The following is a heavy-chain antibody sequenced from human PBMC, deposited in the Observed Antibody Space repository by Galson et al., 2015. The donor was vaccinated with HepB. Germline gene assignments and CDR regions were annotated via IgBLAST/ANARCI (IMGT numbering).Heavy chain of an antibody. Sequence: SVKVSCKASGYTFTSYGISWVRQAPGQGLEWMGWISAYNGNTNYAQKLQGRVTMTTDTSTSTAYMELRSLRSDDTAVYYCARGGCSGGSCYSAHDAFDIWGQGTMVTVSS. CDR3: ARGGCSGGSCYSAHDAFDI. D-gene: IGHD2-15*01. J-gene: IGHJ3*02. CDR2: ISAYNGNT. CDR1: GYTFTSYG. V-gene: IGHV1-18*01.